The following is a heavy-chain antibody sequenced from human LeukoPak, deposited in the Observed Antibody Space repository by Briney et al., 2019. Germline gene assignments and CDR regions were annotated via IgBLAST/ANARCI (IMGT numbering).Heavy chain of an antibody. CDR1: GFGFSGYG. J-gene: IGHJ4*02. D-gene: IGHD6-13*01. V-gene: IGHV3-30*02. CDR2: IRYDGSNK. Sequence: QPGGSLRLSCEASGFGFSGYGMHWVCQAPGKGLEWVAFIRYDGSNKYYVDSVTGRFTISRDNFKNALYLQMNSLRAEDTAVYYCEGVAEAAIYWGQGTLVTVSS. CDR3: EGVAEAAIY.